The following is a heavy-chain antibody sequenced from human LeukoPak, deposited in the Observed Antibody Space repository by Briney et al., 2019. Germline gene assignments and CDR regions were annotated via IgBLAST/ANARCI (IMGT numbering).Heavy chain of an antibody. V-gene: IGHV4-39*01. Sequence: SETLSLTCTVSGGSITSGAYYWGWIRQPRGKGLEWIGSINYSGSTYSNPSLKSRVTISVDTSKNQFSLKLISVTAADTAVYYCARNRRSYDSSGYQNYFAYWGQGTLVIVSS. D-gene: IGHD3-22*01. J-gene: IGHJ4*02. CDR1: GGSITSGAYY. CDR3: ARNRRSYDSSGYQNYFAY. CDR2: INYSGST.